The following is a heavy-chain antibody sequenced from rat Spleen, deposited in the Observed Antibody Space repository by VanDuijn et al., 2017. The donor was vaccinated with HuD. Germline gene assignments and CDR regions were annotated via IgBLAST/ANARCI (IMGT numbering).Heavy chain of an antibody. D-gene: IGHD1-9*01. CDR3: ARHGYNSYLDY. Sequence: EVQLVESGGGLVQPGRSMKLSCAASGFTFSDYYMAWVRQAPKKGLEWVASISYGDSSGHSSTYYRDSVKGRFTISRDNAKSSLYLQMDGLRSEDTATYFCARHGYNSYLDYWGQGVMVTVSS. V-gene: IGHV5-22*01. J-gene: IGHJ2*01. CDR2: ISYGDSSGHSST. CDR1: GFTFSDYY.